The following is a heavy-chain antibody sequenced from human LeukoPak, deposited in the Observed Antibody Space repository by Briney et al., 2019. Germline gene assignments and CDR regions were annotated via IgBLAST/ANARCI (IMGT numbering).Heavy chain of an antibody. J-gene: IGHJ4*02. Sequence: GGSLRLSCAASGFTFSSYEMNWVRQAPGKGLEWVSYISSSGSTIYYADSVKGRFTISGDNAKNSLYLQMNSLRAEDTAVYYCARDDDYGDYVFDYWGQGTLVTVSS. CDR3: ARDDDYGDYVFDY. D-gene: IGHD4-17*01. CDR1: GFTFSSYE. CDR2: ISSSGSTI. V-gene: IGHV3-48*03.